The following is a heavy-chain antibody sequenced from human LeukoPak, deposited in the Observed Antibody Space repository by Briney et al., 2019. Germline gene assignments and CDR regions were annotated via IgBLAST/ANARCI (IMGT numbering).Heavy chain of an antibody. CDR1: GFTFSSYG. CDR2: IKPGGNEK. V-gene: IGHV3-7*03. D-gene: IGHD3-3*01. CDR3: ATFRFLGT. J-gene: IGHJ3*01. Sequence: GGSLRLSCAASGFTFSSYGMHWVRQAPGKGLEWVANIKPGGNEKYYVDSVKGRFTISRDNVRNSLYLQMNSLRAEGTAIYYCATFRFLGTWGQGTMVTVSP.